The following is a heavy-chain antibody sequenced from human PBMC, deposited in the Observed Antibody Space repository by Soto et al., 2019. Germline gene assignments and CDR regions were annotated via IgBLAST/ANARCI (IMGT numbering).Heavy chain of an antibody. CDR3: AGYYYDSSGYYNY. CDR2: ISYDGSNK. CDR1: GFTFISYG. Sequence: GGSLRLSCAASGFTFISYGMYWVRQAPGKGLEWVAVISYDGSNKYYADSVKGRFTISRDNSKNTLYLQMNSLRAEDTAVYYCAGYYYDSSGYYNYWGQGTLVTVSS. D-gene: IGHD3-22*01. J-gene: IGHJ4*02. V-gene: IGHV3-30*03.